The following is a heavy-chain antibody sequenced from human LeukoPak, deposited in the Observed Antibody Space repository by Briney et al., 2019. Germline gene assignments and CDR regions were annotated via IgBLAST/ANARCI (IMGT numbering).Heavy chain of an antibody. CDR2: IKPDGSAE. V-gene: IGHV3-7*01. D-gene: IGHD6-13*01. CDR1: GFTFSSSW. CDR3: VGWQQLAAY. J-gene: IGHJ4*02. Sequence: PGGSLRLSCAASGFTFSSSWMSWVRQAPGEDLEWVAHIKPDGSAEYYVDSVKGRFTISRDNARNSLYLQMNSLRAEDTALYYCVGWQQLAAYWGQGALVTVSS.